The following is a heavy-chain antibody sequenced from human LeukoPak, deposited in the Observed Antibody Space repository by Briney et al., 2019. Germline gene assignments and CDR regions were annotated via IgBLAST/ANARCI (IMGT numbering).Heavy chain of an antibody. V-gene: IGHV3-33*01. Sequence: GGSLRLSCAMTGFVFRSYSVHWVRQAPGKGLEWVAVIWYEADHHYYGDSVKGRFTISRDNFKNTLYLQMNSLRVEDTVVYYCVSPSGPGTTLYFDWWGQGTLVTVSA. CDR2: IWYEADHH. CDR1: GFVFRSYS. J-gene: IGHJ4*02. D-gene: IGHD1-1*01. CDR3: VSPSGPGTTLYFDW.